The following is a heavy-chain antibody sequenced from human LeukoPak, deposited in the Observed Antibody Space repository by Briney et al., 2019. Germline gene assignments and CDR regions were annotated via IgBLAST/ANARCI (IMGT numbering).Heavy chain of an antibody. CDR1: GGSISSGDYY. V-gene: IGHV4-30-4*02. J-gene: IGHJ6*02. CDR3: ARGDGSGSYYKQYYYGMDV. D-gene: IGHD3-10*01. CDR2: ISHSGGT. Sequence: PSETLSLTCTVSGGSISSGDYYWSWIRQPPGKGLEWIAYISHSGGTYYNPSLKSRLTISVDTSKNQFSLKLSSVTAADTAVYYCARGDGSGSYYKQYYYGMDVWGQGTTVTVSS.